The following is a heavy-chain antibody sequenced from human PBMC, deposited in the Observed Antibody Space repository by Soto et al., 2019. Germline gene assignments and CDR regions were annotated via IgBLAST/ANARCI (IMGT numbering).Heavy chain of an antibody. Sequence: QVQLVQSGAEVKKPGASVKVSCQASGYTFTNYDINWVRQAPGQGLQWMGWISPYNGNTNYAEILQGRVTMTTDTATSTAYMGLRSLKSDDPAVYFCARSGARYWGQGTLVTVSS. CDR2: ISPYNGNT. J-gene: IGHJ4*02. CDR3: ARSGARY. D-gene: IGHD3-10*01. V-gene: IGHV1-18*04. CDR1: GYTFTNYD.